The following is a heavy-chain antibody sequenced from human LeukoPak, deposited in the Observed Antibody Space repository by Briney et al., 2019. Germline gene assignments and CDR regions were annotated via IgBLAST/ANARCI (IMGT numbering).Heavy chain of an antibody. CDR2: IYPGDSDT. CDR3: ARRQGCSNTACPPDY. D-gene: IGHD2-2*01. V-gene: IGHV5-51*01. J-gene: IGHJ4*02. Sequence: GESLKISGKGSGFSFNMYWIGWVRQMPGKGLEWMGIIYPGDSDTRYSPSFQGQVTISVGKSISTAYLQWSSLKASDTAMYYCARRQGCSNTACPPDYWGQGTLVTVSS. CDR1: GFSFNMYW.